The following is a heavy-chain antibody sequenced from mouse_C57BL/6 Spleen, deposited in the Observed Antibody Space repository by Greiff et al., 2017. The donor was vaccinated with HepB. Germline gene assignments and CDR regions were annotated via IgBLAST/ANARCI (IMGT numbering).Heavy chain of an antibody. CDR1: GYAFSSSW. Sequence: LVESGPELVKPGASVKISCKASGYAFSSSWMNWVKQRPGKGLEWIGRIYPGDGDTNYNGKFKGKATLTADKSSSTAYMQLSSLTSEDSAVYFCARRDYYGSSPFDYWGQGTTLTVSS. CDR2: IYPGDGDT. J-gene: IGHJ2*01. V-gene: IGHV1-82*01. CDR3: ARRDYYGSSPFDY. D-gene: IGHD1-1*01.